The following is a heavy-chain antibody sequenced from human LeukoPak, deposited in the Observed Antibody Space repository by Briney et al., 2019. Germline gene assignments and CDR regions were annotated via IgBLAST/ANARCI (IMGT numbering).Heavy chain of an antibody. CDR2: IHHTGST. D-gene: IGHD3-22*01. V-gene: IGHV4-34*01. CDR3: ARGSRPLLPYSF. J-gene: IGHJ1*01. Sequence: SETLSLTCAVYSGSFSGLYWTWVREPPGKGLVWIGEIHHTGSTNSTPSLNTPVTISVDTSKNHFSLNLKSVTAADTAVYYCARGSRPLLPYSFWGQGTLVTVSS. CDR1: SGSFSGLY.